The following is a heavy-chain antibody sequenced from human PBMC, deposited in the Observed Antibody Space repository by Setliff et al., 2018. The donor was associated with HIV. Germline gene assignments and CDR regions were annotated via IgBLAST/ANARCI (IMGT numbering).Heavy chain of an antibody. V-gene: IGHV4-34*04. CDR1: GGSISGYY. Sequence: SETLSLTCAVYGGSISGYYWSWIRQPPGKGLEWIGEINPVGRNDNYNPSLNNRAAIVLDTSKNQFSLKLSSVTAADTAVYYCARLRTGGYYYYGMDVWGQGT. J-gene: IGHJ6*02. CDR3: ARLRTGGYYYYGMDV. D-gene: IGHD2-15*01. CDR2: INPVGRND.